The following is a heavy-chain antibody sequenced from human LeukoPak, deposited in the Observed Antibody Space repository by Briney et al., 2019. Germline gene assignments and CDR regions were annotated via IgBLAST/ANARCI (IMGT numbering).Heavy chain of an antibody. CDR1: GYTFTSYY. J-gene: IGHJ6*03. CDR2: IIPIFGTA. D-gene: IGHD3-10*01. CDR3: ARGPRITLVRGGQWYYYMDV. V-gene: IGHV1-69*06. Sequence: PGASVKVSCKASGYTFTSYYMHWVRQAPGQGLEWMGGIIPIFGTANYAQKFQGRVTITADKSTSTVYMELSSLRSEDTAVYYCARGPRITLVRGGQWYYYMDVWGKGTTVTISS.